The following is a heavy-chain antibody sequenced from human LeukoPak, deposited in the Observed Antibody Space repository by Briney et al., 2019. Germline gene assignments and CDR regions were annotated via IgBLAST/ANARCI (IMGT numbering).Heavy chain of an antibody. CDR1: GFSFTYAW. D-gene: IGHD3-10*01. Sequence: GGSLRLSCVATGFSFTYAWMSSVRQAPGKGLQWVGHIRRETDGATTDYAAAVQGRFTISRDDSKKMLYLEMNSLKTEDTAVYYCTTDLNQRLKWFGNPLDHWGQGTPVTVSS. V-gene: IGHV3-15*01. CDR2: IRRETDGATT. J-gene: IGHJ4*02. CDR3: TTDLNQRLKWFGNPLDH.